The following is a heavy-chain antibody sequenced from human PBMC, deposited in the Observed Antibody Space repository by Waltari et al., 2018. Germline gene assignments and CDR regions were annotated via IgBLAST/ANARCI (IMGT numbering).Heavy chain of an antibody. J-gene: IGHJ5*02. CDR3: ARGLAAPRFDP. D-gene: IGHD6-13*01. Sequence: EVQLVESGGGLVQPGGSLRLSCAASGFPFSSYWMSLVRQAPGKGLEWVANIKQDGSEKYYVDSVKGRFTISRDNAKNSLYLQMNSLRAEDTAVYYCARGLAAPRFDPWGQGTLVTVSS. CDR1: GFPFSSYW. CDR2: IKQDGSEK. V-gene: IGHV3-7*04.